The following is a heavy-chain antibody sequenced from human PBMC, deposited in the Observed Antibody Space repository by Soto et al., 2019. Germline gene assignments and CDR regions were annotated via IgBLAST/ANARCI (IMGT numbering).Heavy chain of an antibody. V-gene: IGHV3-74*01. Sequence: RLSCAASGFTFSSYWMHWVRQAPGKGLVWVSRINSDGSSTSYADSVKGRFTISRDNAKNTLYLQMNSLRAEDTAVYYCARAVVVVTAIRNWGQGTLVTVSS. CDR2: INSDGSST. J-gene: IGHJ4*02. CDR3: ARAVVVVTAIRN. D-gene: IGHD2-21*02. CDR1: GFTFSSYW.